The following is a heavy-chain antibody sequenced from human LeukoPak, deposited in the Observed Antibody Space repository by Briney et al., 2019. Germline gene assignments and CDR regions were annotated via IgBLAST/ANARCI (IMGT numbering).Heavy chain of an antibody. Sequence: SVKVSRKASGGTFSSYAISWVRQAPGQGLEWMGRIIPILGIANYAQKFQGRVTITADKSTSTAYMELSSLRSEDTAVYYCARDHPSDIVVVPAANDAFDIWGQGTMVTVSS. D-gene: IGHD2-2*01. J-gene: IGHJ3*02. CDR3: ARDHPSDIVVVPAANDAFDI. V-gene: IGHV1-69*04. CDR2: IIPILGIA. CDR1: GGTFSSYA.